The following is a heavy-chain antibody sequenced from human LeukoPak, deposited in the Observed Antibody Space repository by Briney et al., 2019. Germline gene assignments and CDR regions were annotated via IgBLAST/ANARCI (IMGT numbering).Heavy chain of an antibody. CDR1: GGSISSYY. V-gene: IGHV4-4*07. CDR3: ARDGRPNYYYYYMDV. D-gene: IGHD2-15*01. J-gene: IGHJ6*03. Sequence: PSETLSLTCTVSGGSISSYYWSWIRQPAGKGLEWIGRIYTSRSTNYNPSLKSRVTMSVDTSKNQFSLKLSSVTAADTAVYYCARDGRPNYYYYYMDVWGKGTTVTVSS. CDR2: IYTSRST.